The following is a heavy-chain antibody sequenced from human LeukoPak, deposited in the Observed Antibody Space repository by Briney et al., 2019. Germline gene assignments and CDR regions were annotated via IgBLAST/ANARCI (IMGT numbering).Heavy chain of an antibody. J-gene: IGHJ5*02. CDR3: ARGRAGNTYYDFWSGYYKGRNWFDP. D-gene: IGHD3-3*01. V-gene: IGHV4-61*08. CDR2: IYYSGST. CDR1: GGSISSGGYY. Sequence: PSETLSLTCTVSGGSISSGGYYWSWIRQHPGKGLEWIGYIYYSGSTNYNPSLKSRVTISVDTSKNQFSLKLSSVTAADTAVYYCARGRAGNTYYDFWSGYYKGRNWFDPWGQGTLVTVSS.